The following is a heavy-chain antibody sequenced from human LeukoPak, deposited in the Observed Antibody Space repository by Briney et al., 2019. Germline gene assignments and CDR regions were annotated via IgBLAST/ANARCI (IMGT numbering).Heavy chain of an antibody. Sequence: GESLKISCKGAGYTFSSYWIGWVRQMPGKGLERMGIIYPGDSDTRYSPSLQGQVTISVDTSIGTAYLQWSSLKASDTAIYYCARPSGTYFPLDYWGQGTLVTVSS. CDR1: GYTFSSYW. D-gene: IGHD1-26*01. V-gene: IGHV5-51*01. CDR2: IYPGDSDT. J-gene: IGHJ4*02. CDR3: ARPSGTYFPLDY.